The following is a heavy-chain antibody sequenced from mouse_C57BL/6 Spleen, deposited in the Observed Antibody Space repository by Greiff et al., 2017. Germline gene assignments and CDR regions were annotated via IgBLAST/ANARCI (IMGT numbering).Heavy chain of an antibody. Sequence: QVHVKQPGAELVKPGASVKMSCKASGYTFTSYWITWVKQRPGQGLEWIGDIYPGCGSTNYNEKLKGKVTLTVDTSSSTAYMQLSSLTSEDSAVYYCARALLTTGVATSYWGQGTTLTVSS. V-gene: IGHV1-55*01. CDR3: ARALLTTGVATSY. CDR1: GYTFTSYW. D-gene: IGHD1-1*01. J-gene: IGHJ2*01. CDR2: IYPGCGST.